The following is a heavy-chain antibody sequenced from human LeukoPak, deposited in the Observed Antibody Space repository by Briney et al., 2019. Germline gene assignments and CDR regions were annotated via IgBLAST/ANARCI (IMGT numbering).Heavy chain of an antibody. J-gene: IGHJ3*02. CDR2: IYTSGST. D-gene: IGHD3-3*01. V-gene: IGHV4-4*07. Sequence: SETLSLTCTVSGGSISSYYWSWIRQPAGKGLEWIGRIYTSGSTNYNPSLKSRVTMSVDTSKNQFTLKLSSVTAADTAVYYCARGVRFLEWSRAFDIWGQGTMVTVSS. CDR1: GGSISSYY. CDR3: ARGVRFLEWSRAFDI.